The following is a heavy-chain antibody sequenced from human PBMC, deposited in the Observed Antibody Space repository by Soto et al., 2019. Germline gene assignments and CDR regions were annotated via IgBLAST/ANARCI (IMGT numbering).Heavy chain of an antibody. J-gene: IGHJ4*01. Sequence: GRLLIVWFGVAGFTFISSGVHCVRQAPGKGLEWVSAISDGGRCTYYIDSVKGRFTVSGDDSKNTLYLQMNSLRAEDTAIYYCAKSGPTNFLDFWRHGTLVTV. CDR1: GFTFISSG. CDR2: ISDGGRCT. V-gene: IGHV3-23*01. CDR3: AKSGPTNFLDF.